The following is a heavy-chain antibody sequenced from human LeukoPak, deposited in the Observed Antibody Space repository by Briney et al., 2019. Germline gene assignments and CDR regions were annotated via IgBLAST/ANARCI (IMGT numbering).Heavy chain of an antibody. D-gene: IGHD3-22*01. CDR3: ARDASYDSSGYDWFDP. CDR1: GGSFSGYY. V-gene: IGHV4-34*01. CDR2: INHSGST. Sequence: SETLSLTCAVYGGSFSGYYWSWIRQPPGKGLEWIGEINHSGSTNYNPSLKSRVTISVDTSKNQFSLKLSSVTAADTAVYYCARDASYDSSGYDWFDPWGQGTLVTVSS. J-gene: IGHJ5*02.